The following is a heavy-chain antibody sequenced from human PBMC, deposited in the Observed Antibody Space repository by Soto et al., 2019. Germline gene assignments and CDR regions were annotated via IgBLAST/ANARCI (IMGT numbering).Heavy chain of an antibody. J-gene: IGHJ4*02. CDR1: GYTFTSYG. Sequence: ASVKVSCKASGYTFTSYGISWVRQAPGQGLEWMGWISAYNGNTNYAQKLQGRVTMTTDTSTSTAYMELRSLRSDDTAVYYCARGLGYCSSTSCPLEYWGQGTLVTVSS. D-gene: IGHD2-2*01. CDR3: ARGLGYCSSTSCPLEY. CDR2: ISAYNGNT. V-gene: IGHV1-18*01.